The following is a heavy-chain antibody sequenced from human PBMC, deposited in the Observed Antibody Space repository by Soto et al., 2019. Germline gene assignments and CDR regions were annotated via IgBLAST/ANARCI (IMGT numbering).Heavy chain of an antibody. V-gene: IGHV3-30*01. J-gene: IGHJ4*02. CDR3: ARRHDRYGHSGPDY. CDR1: GFPFNAFA. CDR2: ISHDGTNT. Sequence: GGSLRLSCAASGFPFNAFAIHWVRQAPGKGLEWVTSISHDGTNTYYGDSVRGRFTISRDNSKNTLYLQMNGLRHEDTAIYFCARRHDRYGHSGPDYWGQGTLVTVS. D-gene: IGHD5-18*01.